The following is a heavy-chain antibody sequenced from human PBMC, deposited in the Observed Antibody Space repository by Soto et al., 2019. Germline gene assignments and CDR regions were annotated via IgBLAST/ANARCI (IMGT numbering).Heavy chain of an antibody. V-gene: IGHV3-30*02. CDR1: GFIFSNSG. CDR2: MSYDGSDT. CDR3: TIVRVADSALDH. J-gene: IGHJ4*02. D-gene: IGHD3-10*02. Sequence: PGGSLRLSCVGSGFIFSNSGMHWVRQTPGKGLEWVAFMSYDGSDTFYADSVKGRFTISRDNSKNTLFLHMSNLRAEDTAMYYCTIVRVADSALDHWGQGTLVTVSS.